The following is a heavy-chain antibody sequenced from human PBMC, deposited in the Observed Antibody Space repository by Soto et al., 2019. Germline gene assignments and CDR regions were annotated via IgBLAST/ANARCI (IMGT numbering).Heavy chain of an antibody. D-gene: IGHD6-6*01. J-gene: IGHJ4*02. CDR2: LSGGDDP. CDR1: GFTFRSYA. V-gene: IGHV3-23*01. CDR3: ARAQPTYSSSYFDY. Sequence: PGGSLRLSCGASGFTFRSYAMSWVRQAPGKGLEWVSTLSGGDDPYYTGSVKGRFTISRDNSKNTLYLQMSSLRAEDTAVYYCARAQPTYSSSYFDYWGQGTLVTVSS.